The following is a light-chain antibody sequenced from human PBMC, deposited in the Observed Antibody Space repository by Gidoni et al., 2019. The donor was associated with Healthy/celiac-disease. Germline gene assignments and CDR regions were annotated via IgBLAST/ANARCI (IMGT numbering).Light chain of an antibody. CDR3: QQRSNWPPLT. V-gene: IGKV3-11*01. J-gene: IGKJ4*01. CDR1: QSFSSY. CDR2: DAS. Sequence: EIVLTQSPATLSLSPGEGATLSCRASQSFSSYLAWYQQNPGQAPRLLIYDASTGATGIPARFSGSGSGTDFTLTISSLEPEDFAVYYCQQRSNWPPLTFGGGTKVEIK.